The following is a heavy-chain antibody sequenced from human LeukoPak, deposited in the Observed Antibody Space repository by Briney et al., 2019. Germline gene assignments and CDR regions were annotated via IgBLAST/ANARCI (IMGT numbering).Heavy chain of an antibody. CDR2: INHSGST. J-gene: IGHJ4*02. CDR1: GGSFSGYY. CDR3: ARGPRRSGSMGY. Sequence: SETLSLTCAAYGGSFSGYYWSWIRQPPGKGLEWIGEINHSGSTNYNPSLKSRVTISVDTSKNQFSLKLSSATAADTAVYYCARGPRRSGSMGYWGQGTLVTVSS. D-gene: IGHD1-26*01. V-gene: IGHV4-34*01.